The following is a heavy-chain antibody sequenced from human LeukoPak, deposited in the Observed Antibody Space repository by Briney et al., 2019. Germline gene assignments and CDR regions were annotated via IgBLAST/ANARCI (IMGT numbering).Heavy chain of an antibody. CDR3: ARDKVVGTTYFDY. V-gene: IGHV3-7*01. CDR2: IKQDGSEK. Sequence: GGSLRLSCAASGFAFSSYWMSWVRQAPGKGLEWVANIKQDGSEKYYVDSVKGRFTISRDNAKNSLYLQMNSLRAEDTAVYYCARDKVVGTTYFDYWGQGTLVTVSS. CDR1: GFAFSSYW. J-gene: IGHJ4*02. D-gene: IGHD1-26*01.